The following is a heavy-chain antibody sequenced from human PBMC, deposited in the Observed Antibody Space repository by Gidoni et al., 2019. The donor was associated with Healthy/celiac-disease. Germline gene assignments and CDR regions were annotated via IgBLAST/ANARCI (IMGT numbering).Heavy chain of an antibody. CDR1: GWSSSGYY. CDR3: ARGAPRPAYYFDY. CDR2: MNPSGRT. V-gene: IGHV4-34*01. Sequence: QVQLQQWGAGLLKPSETLSLTCAVYGWSSSGYYWSWIRQPPGKGLDWVGQMNPSGRTNYNPSLKSRVTISVDTSKNQFSLKLSSVTAADTAVYYCARGAPRPAYYFDYWGQGTLVTVSS. J-gene: IGHJ4*02.